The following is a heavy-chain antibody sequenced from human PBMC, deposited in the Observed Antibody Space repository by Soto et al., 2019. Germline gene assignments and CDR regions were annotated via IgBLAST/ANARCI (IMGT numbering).Heavy chain of an antibody. D-gene: IGHD6-13*01. CDR2: ISYDGSNK. CDR3: AKARAAGALDC. V-gene: IGHV3-30*18. Sequence: HPGGSLRLSCAASGFTFSSYGMHWVRQAPGKGLEWVAVISYDGSNKYYADSVKGRFTISGDNSKNTLYLQMNSLRAEDTAVYYCAKARAAGALDCWGQGTLVTVSS. J-gene: IGHJ4*02. CDR1: GFTFSSYG.